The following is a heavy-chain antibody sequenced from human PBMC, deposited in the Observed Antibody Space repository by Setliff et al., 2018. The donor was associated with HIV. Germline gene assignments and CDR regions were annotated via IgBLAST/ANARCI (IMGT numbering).Heavy chain of an antibody. CDR1: GFTFSNAW. CDR2: IKSKTDGGTT. CDR3: TTKPPAADFQH. D-gene: IGHD2-2*01. V-gene: IGHV3-15*07. Sequence: PGGSLRLSCAASGFTFSNAWMNWVLQAPGKGLEWVGRIKSKTDGGTTDYAAPVKGRFTISRDDSKNTLYLQMNSLKTEDTAIYYCTTKPPAADFQHWGQGTLVTVSS. J-gene: IGHJ1*01.